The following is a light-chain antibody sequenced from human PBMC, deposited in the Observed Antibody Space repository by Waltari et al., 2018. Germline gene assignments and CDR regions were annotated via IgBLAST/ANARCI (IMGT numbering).Light chain of an antibody. CDR1: VLAKKY. CDR3: YSVSANSWV. V-gene: IGLV3-27*01. J-gene: IGLJ3*02. Sequence: SYELTQPSSVSLSPGQTANITCSGNVLAKKYGRWLQQKPGQAPMLPIYRDNARPSGIPERFSGSSSGTTVTLTISGAHVEDEADYYCYSVSANSWVFGGGTRLTVL. CDR2: RDN.